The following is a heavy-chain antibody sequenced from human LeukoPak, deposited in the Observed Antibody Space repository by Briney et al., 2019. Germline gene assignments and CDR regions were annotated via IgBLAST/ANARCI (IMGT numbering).Heavy chain of an antibody. Sequence: ASVKVSCKASGYTFTGYYMHWVRQAPGQGLEWMGRINPNSGGTNYAQKFQDRVTMTRDTSISTAYMELSRLRSDDTAVYYCARRYYDSSGYYGIDYWGQGTLVTVSS. D-gene: IGHD3-22*01. CDR3: ARRYYDSSGYYGIDY. V-gene: IGHV1-2*06. J-gene: IGHJ4*02. CDR1: GYTFTGYY. CDR2: INPNSGGT.